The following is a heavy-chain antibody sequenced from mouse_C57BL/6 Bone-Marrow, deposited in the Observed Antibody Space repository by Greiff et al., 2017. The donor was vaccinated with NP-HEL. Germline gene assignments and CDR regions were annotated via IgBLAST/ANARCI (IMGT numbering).Heavy chain of an antibody. Sequence: QVQLKESGPGLVQPSQSLSITCTVSGFSLTSYGVHWVRQSPGKGLEWLGVIWSGGSTDYNAAFISRLSISKDNSKSQVFFKMNSLQADDTAIYYCARNEGITTVVEGAWFAYWGQGTLVTVSA. V-gene: IGHV2-2*01. CDR3: ARNEGITTVVEGAWFAY. J-gene: IGHJ3*01. CDR1: GFSLTSYG. CDR2: IWSGGST. D-gene: IGHD1-1*01.